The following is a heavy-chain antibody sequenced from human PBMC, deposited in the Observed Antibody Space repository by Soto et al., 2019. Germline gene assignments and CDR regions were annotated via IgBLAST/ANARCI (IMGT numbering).Heavy chain of an antibody. CDR1: GFTFRTYW. CDR2: INQDGSEK. Sequence: DVQLVESGGGLVQPGGSLRLSCGASGFTFRTYWLSWVRQVPGKGLEWVANINQDGSEKNYVDSVKGRFTISRDNAKNSLYLQMSSLRAEDMALYYCARDGSTSWYSYDYHGMDVWGQGTTVTVSS. J-gene: IGHJ6*02. CDR3: ARDGSTSWYSYDYHGMDV. D-gene: IGHD5-18*01. V-gene: IGHV3-7*05.